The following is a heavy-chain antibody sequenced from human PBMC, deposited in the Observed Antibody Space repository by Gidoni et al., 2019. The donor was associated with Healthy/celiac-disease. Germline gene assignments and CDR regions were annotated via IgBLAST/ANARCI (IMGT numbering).Heavy chain of an antibody. CDR2: IWYDGSNK. J-gene: IGHJ4*02. D-gene: IGHD4-17*01. V-gene: IGHV3-33*01. Sequence: QVQLVESGGGVVQPGRSLRLSCAASGFTFSSYGMHWVRQAPGKGLEWVAVIWYDGSNKYYADSVKGRFTSSRDNSKNTLYLQMNSLRAEDTAVYYCARIVRTRGHYDYGDPGIDYWGQGTLVTVSS. CDR3: ARIVRTRGHYDYGDPGIDY. CDR1: GFTFSSYG.